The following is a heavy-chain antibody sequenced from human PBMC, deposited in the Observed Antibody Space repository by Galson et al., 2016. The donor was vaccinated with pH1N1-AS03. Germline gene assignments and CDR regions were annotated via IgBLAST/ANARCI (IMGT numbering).Heavy chain of an antibody. D-gene: IGHD4-23*01. CDR2: IKQDGSVE. Sequence: SLRLSCAASGFTFSSYWMTWVRPAPGKGLEWVANIKQDGSVEYYVDSVKGRFTISRDNAKNSLYLQMNSLRDEDTAVYYCARAVGGGDSFWGQGTLVTVSA. J-gene: IGHJ4*02. V-gene: IGHV3-7*01. CDR1: GFTFSSYW. CDR3: ARAVGGGDSF.